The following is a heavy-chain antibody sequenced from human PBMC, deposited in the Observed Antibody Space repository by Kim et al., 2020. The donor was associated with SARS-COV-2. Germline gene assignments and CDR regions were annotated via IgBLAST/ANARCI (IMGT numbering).Heavy chain of an antibody. V-gene: IGHV4-59*08. D-gene: IGHD6-13*01. CDR2: IYYSGST. J-gene: IGHJ6*02. CDR1: GGSISSYY. Sequence: SETLSLTCTVSGGSISSYYWSWIRQPPGKGLEWIGYIYYSGSTNYNPSLKSRVTISVDTSKNQFSLKLSSVTAADTAVYYCATLVRSSSWVYYGMDVWGQGTTVTVSS. CDR3: ATLVRSSSWVYYGMDV.